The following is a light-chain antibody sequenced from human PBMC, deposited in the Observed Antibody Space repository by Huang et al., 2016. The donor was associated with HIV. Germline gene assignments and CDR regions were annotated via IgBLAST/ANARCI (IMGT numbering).Light chain of an antibody. CDR2: AAS. CDR1: QDISTY. Sequence: DIQMTQSPSSLSASVGDRVTITCQASQDISTYVNWYQQKPGNAPKVLIYAASKLETGVPSRFSGSGSGTDLTFTISSLQPGDIATYYCQQYDNLPWTFGQGTKVEIK. J-gene: IGKJ1*01. CDR3: QQYDNLPWT. V-gene: IGKV1-33*01.